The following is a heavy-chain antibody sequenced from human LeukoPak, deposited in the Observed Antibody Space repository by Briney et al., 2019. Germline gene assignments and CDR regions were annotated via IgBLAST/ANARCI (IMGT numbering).Heavy chain of an antibody. Sequence: SVKVSCKASGGTFSSYAISWVRQAPGQGLEWMGGTIPIFGTANYAQKFQGRVTITADKSTSTAYMELSSLRSEDTAVYYCARANCSGGSCYPVFDYWGQGTLVTVSS. CDR1: GGTFSSYA. CDR3: ARANCSGGSCYPVFDY. J-gene: IGHJ4*02. CDR2: TIPIFGTA. D-gene: IGHD2-15*01. V-gene: IGHV1-69*06.